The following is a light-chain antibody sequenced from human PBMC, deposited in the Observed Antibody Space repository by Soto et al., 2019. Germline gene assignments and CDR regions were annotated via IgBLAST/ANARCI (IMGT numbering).Light chain of an antibody. CDR1: QSVLYSSNNKNY. CDR2: WAS. CDR3: QQYYTTPRT. J-gene: IGKJ1*01. Sequence: DIVMTQSPDSLAVSLGERATINCKSSQSVLYSSNNKNYLAWLQQKPGQPPKVLIYWASTRESGVTDRFSGSGSGTDFTLTISSLQAEDVAVYYCQQYYTTPRTFGQGTKVEIK. V-gene: IGKV4-1*01.